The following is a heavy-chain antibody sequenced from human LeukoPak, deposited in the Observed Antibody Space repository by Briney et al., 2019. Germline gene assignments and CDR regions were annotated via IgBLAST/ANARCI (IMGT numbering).Heavy chain of an antibody. CDR2: INPSGGST. J-gene: IGHJ4*02. D-gene: IGHD1-26*01. CDR1: GYTFTSYS. V-gene: IGHV1-46*01. Sequence: ASVKVSCKTSGYTFTSYSLNWVRQAPGQGLEWMGIINPSGGSTSYAQKFQGRVTMTRDTSTSTVYMELSSLRSEDTAVYYCARERARRGIVGAAFDYWGQGTLVTVSS. CDR3: ARERARRGIVGAAFDY.